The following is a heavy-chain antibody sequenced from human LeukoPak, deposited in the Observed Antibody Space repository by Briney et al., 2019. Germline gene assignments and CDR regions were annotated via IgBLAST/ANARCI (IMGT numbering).Heavy chain of an antibody. CDR1: GYTFTSYD. J-gene: IGHJ5*02. D-gene: IGHD1-1*01. Sequence: GASVKVSCTASGYTFTSYDINWVRQATGQGLEWMGWMNPNSGNTGYAQKFQGRVTMTRNTSISTAYMELSSLRSEDTAVYYCARGVTGTTSGWFDPWGQGTLVTVSS. CDR2: MNPNSGNT. V-gene: IGHV1-8*01. CDR3: ARGVTGTTSGWFDP.